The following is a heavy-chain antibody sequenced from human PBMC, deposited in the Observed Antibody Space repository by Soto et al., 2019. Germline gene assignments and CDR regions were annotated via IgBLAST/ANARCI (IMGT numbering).Heavy chain of an antibody. D-gene: IGHD2-2*01. J-gene: IGHJ4*02. CDR1: GDSVSSNSAA. CDR3: ARDLGPIVVVPAAILGVAFDY. CDR2: TYYRSKWYN. V-gene: IGHV6-1*01. Sequence: PSQTLSLTCAISGDSVSSNSAAWNWIRQSPSRGLEWLGRTYYRSKWYNDYAVSVKSRITINPDTSKNKFSLQLNSVTPEDTAVYYFARDLGPIVVVPAAILGVAFDYWGQGTLVTVSS.